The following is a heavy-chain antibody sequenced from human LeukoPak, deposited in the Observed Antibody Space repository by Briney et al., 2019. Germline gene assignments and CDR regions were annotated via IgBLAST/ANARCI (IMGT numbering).Heavy chain of an antibody. CDR2: IYYSGST. Sequence: SETLSLTCTVSGGSISSSSYYWGWIRQPPGKGLEWIGSIYYSGSTYYNPSLKSRVTISVDTSKNQFSLKLSSVTAADAAVYYCARSTGWFDPWGQGTLVTVSS. CDR1: GGSISSSSYY. J-gene: IGHJ5*02. CDR3: ARSTGWFDP. V-gene: IGHV4-39*01. D-gene: IGHD1-14*01.